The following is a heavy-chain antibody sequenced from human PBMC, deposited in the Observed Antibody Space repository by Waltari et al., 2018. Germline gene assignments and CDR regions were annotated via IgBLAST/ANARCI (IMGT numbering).Heavy chain of an antibody. CDR1: GYPFPDYY. CDR3: ATVLTTVPTYWFDP. V-gene: IGHV1-69-2*01. CDR2: VDPADSET. J-gene: IGHJ5*02. D-gene: IGHD4-4*01. Sequence: EVQLVQSGAEVQKPGATVKISCKASGYPFPDYYIHWVQQAPGKGLEWMGRVDPADSETKYAEKFQGRVTITADTSTDTAYMGLSSLRSEDTAVYYCATVLTTVPTYWFDPWAREPWSPSPQ.